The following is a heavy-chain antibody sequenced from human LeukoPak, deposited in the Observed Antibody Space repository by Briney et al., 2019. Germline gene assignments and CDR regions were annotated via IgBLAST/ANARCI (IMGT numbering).Heavy chain of an antibody. CDR1: GYSISSGYY. Sequence: SETLSLTCTVSGYSISSGYYWGWIRQPPGKGLEWIGSIYHSGSTYYNPSLKSRVTISVDTSKNQFSLKLNSVTAADTAVYYCARGGRMDYYDSSGPGAFDIWGQGTMVTVSS. D-gene: IGHD3-22*01. CDR2: IYHSGST. CDR3: ARGGRMDYYDSSGPGAFDI. J-gene: IGHJ3*02. V-gene: IGHV4-38-2*02.